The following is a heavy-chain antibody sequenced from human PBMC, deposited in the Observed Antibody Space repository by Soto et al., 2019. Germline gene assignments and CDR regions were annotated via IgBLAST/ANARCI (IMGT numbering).Heavy chain of an antibody. Sequence: QVQLVESGGGVVQPGRSLRLSCAASGFTFSSYAMHWVRQAPGKGLEWVAVISYDGSNKYYADSVKGRFTISRDNSKNTLYLQMNSLRAEDSAVYYCARMMSIAAAGVRGCLDYWGQGTLVTVSS. CDR2: ISYDGSNK. CDR1: GFTFSSYA. J-gene: IGHJ4*02. D-gene: IGHD6-13*01. CDR3: ARMMSIAAAGVRGCLDY. V-gene: IGHV3-30-3*01.